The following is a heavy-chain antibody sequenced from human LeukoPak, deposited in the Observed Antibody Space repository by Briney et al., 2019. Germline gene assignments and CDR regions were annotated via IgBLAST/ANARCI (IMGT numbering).Heavy chain of an antibody. CDR1: GFIFDNYA. D-gene: IGHD2/OR15-2a*01. CDR3: AKDPNFYPHELDY. V-gene: IGHV3-23*01. J-gene: IGHJ4*02. Sequence: TGGSLRLSCAAPGFIFDNYAIHWVRQAPGKGLEWVSLISGSGSSTYYADSVKGRFTISRDNSKNTLFLQMNSLRAEDTAVYYCAKDPNFYPHELDYWGQGTLATVSS. CDR2: ISGSGSST.